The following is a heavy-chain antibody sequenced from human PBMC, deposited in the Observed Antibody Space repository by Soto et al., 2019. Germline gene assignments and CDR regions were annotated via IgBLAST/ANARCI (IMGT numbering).Heavy chain of an antibody. D-gene: IGHD2-2*01. J-gene: IGHJ4*02. CDR2: VYQSGTT. CDR3: ARQPESTSYFDY. V-gene: IGHV4-39*01. Sequence: SETLSLTWSVAGASSSNISDCWSWIRQAPGKGLEWIGNVYQSGTTRLNPSLKSRVSIFVDRSKNQFSLELNSATAADRAVYYCARQPESTSYFDYWGQGILVTVSS. CDR1: GASSSNISDC.